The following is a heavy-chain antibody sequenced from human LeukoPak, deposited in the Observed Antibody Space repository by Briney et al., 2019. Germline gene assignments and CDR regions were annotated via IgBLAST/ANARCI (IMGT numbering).Heavy chain of an antibody. V-gene: IGHV1-69*05. CDR1: GDTFSSYA. Sequence: SVKVSCKASGDTFSSYAISWVRQAPGQGLEWMGGIIPIFGTANYAQKFQGRVTITTDESTSTAYMELSSLRSEDTAVYCCARAYCGGDCYSVHFDYWGQGTLVTVSS. D-gene: IGHD2-21*02. CDR2: IIPIFGTA. CDR3: ARAYCGGDCYSVHFDY. J-gene: IGHJ4*02.